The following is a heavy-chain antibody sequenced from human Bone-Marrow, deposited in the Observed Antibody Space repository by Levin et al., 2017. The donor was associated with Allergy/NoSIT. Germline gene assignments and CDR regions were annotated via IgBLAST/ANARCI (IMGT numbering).Heavy chain of an antibody. CDR1: GFTFTNYV. Sequence: GGSLRLSCAASGFTFTNYVFHWVRQDPGKGLVWVSRIPTDGTATTYADSVKGRFTISRDNVKNTVYLQMNSLSAEDTAVYYCVRDVDYKIDFWGQGILVTVSS. CDR2: IPTDGTAT. J-gene: IGHJ4*02. CDR3: VRDVDYKIDF. V-gene: IGHV3-74*03. D-gene: IGHD4-11*01.